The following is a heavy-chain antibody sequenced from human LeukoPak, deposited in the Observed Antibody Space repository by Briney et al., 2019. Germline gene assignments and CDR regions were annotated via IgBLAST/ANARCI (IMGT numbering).Heavy chain of an antibody. Sequence: SETLPLTCTVSGGSISSSSYYWGWIRQPPGKGLEWIGSIYYSGSTYYNPSLKSRVTISVDTSKNQFSLNLSSVTAADTAVYYCARGVARSSKFHFSYYFDYWGQGTLVTVSS. CDR1: GGSISSSSYY. V-gene: IGHV4-39*07. CDR2: IYYSGST. J-gene: IGHJ4*02. CDR3: ARGVARSSKFHFSYYFDY. D-gene: IGHD6-6*01.